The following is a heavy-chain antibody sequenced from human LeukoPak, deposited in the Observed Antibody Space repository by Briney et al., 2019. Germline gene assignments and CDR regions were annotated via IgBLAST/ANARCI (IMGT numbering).Heavy chain of an antibody. J-gene: IGHJ3*02. CDR2: IKKQGSEK. CDR1: GFSISSYW. CDR3: ARHAYYVFDI. D-gene: IGHD3-10*01. Sequence: GGSLRLSCEASGFSISSYWMTWVCQAPGEGLEWVANIKKQGSEKYYVDSVKGRFTIARDNAKNSLYLQMNNLRAEDTAMYYCARHAYYVFDIWGQGTMVTVSS. V-gene: IGHV3-7*01.